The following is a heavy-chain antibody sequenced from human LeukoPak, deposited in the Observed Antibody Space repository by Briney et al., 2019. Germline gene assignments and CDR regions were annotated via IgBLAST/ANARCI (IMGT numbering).Heavy chain of an antibody. CDR1: GFAFRNYY. Sequence: GGSLRLSCAASGFAFRNYYMDWIRQAPGKGLEWVAVISYDGSNKYYADSVKGRFTVSRDNSKNTLYLQMNSLRAEDTAVYYCARARSGWYLGQFDYWGQGTLVTVSS. CDR3: ARARSGWYLGQFDY. D-gene: IGHD6-19*01. J-gene: IGHJ4*02. CDR2: ISYDGSNK. V-gene: IGHV3-30*03.